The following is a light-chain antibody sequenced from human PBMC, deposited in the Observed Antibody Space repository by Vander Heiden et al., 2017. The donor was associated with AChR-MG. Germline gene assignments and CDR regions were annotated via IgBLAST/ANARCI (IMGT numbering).Light chain of an antibody. CDR2: SNN. CDR1: STNIGNNT. Sequence: HSVLTQPPPPSGTPGPRDTISCSGSSTNIGNNTVTWYQQPPGTAPKLLIYSNNQRPAGVPDRFSGSKSGTSASLAISGLQSEDEADYYCAAWDDSLNGPVFGGGTKLTVL. J-gene: IGLJ3*02. V-gene: IGLV1-44*01. CDR3: AAWDDSLNGPV.